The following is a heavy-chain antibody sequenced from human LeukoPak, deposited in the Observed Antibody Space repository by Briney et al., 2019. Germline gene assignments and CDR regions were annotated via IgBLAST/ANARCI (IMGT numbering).Heavy chain of an antibody. Sequence: GGSLRLSCAASGFTFSSYWMHWVRQAPGKGLVWVSHINGDGSSTTYADSVKGRFTISRDNAKNTLYLQMNSLRAEDTAVYYCARDYSYGLDVWGQGTTVTVSS. CDR1: GFTFSSYW. V-gene: IGHV3-74*01. CDR2: INGDGSST. CDR3: ARDYSYGLDV. D-gene: IGHD4-11*01. J-gene: IGHJ6*02.